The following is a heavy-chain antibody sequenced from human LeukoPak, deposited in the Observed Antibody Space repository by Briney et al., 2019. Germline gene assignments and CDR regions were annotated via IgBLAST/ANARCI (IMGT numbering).Heavy chain of an antibody. V-gene: IGHV3-53*01. D-gene: IGHD6-13*01. CDR3: ARDTPGIAASVNGG. J-gene: IGHJ4*02. Sequence: PGGSLRLSCTACGFTDGNNYMNWLRQAPGKGLEWVSLIYSDGSTHYADSVKGRFTISRDNSKNTLYLQMYSLRAEDTAVYYCARDTPGIAASVNGGWGQGTLVTVSS. CDR2: IYSDGST. CDR1: GFTDGNNY.